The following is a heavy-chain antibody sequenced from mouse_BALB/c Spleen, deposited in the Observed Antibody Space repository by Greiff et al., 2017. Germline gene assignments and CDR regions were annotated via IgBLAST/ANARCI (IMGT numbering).Heavy chain of an antibody. Sequence: EVQLQQSGPELVKPGASVKMSCKASGYTFTSYVMHWVKQKPGQGLEWIGYINPYNDGTKYNEKFKGKATLTSDKSSSTAYMELSSLTSEDSAVYYCARSIHYGSSYYAMDYWGQGTSVIVS. J-gene: IGHJ4*01. D-gene: IGHD1-1*01. CDR1: GYTFTSYV. V-gene: IGHV1-14*01. CDR3: ARSIHYGSSYYAMDY. CDR2: INPYNDGT.